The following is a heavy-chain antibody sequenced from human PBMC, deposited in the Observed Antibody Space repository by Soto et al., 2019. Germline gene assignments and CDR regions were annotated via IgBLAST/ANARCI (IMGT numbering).Heavy chain of an antibody. CDR2: IKSDGAIT. J-gene: IGHJ6*02. D-gene: IGHD2-21*01. CDR3: ARLSGDHFDFFFYGMDV. Sequence: PGGSLRLSCVASGFTFNIYWMSWVRQVPGKGLEWLSGIKSDGAITSYTDSVKGRFTISRDNARSTLFLQMNNLRAEDTAVYYCARLSGDHFDFFFYGMDVWGQGTTVTVSS. V-gene: IGHV3-74*01. CDR1: GFTFNIYW.